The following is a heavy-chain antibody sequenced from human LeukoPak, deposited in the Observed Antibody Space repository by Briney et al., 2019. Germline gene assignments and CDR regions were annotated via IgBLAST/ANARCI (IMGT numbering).Heavy chain of an antibody. CDR3: ARGTNWGGDDALDI. CDR1: GFTFSNYN. Sequence: PGGSLRLSCEASGFTFSNYNMNWVRQAPGKGLEWVSSISSGSSYIYYADSVKGRFTISRDNAKNSLYLQMTSLRAEDTAVYYCARGTNWGGDDALDIWGQGTMVTVSS. D-gene: IGHD7-27*01. CDR2: ISSGSSYI. J-gene: IGHJ3*02. V-gene: IGHV3-21*01.